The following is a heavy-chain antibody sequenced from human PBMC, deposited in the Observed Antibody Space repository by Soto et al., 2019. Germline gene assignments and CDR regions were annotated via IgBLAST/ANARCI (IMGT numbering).Heavy chain of an antibody. Sequence: GESLKISCESSGYTFANYLIGRVRQVPGKGLERGAIIYPVDAITIHSPSFQGQVTISADKSISTAYLQWTSLKASDTAIYYCSKFKYSTSVRYLQHWGQGTPVTVSS. V-gene: IGHV5-51*01. CDR1: GYTFANYL. D-gene: IGHD6-6*01. CDR3: SKFKYSTSVRYLQH. J-gene: IGHJ1*01. CDR2: IYPVDAIT.